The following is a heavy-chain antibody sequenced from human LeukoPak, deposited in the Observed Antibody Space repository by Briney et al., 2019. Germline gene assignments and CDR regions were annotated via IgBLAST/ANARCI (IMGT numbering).Heavy chain of an antibody. CDR3: ARDLPNIVVVPAAESENWFDP. J-gene: IGHJ5*02. Sequence: ASVKVSCKASGYTFTSYGISWVRQAPGQGLEWMGWISAYNGNTNYAQKLQGRVTMTTDTSTSTAYMELRSLRSDDTAVYYCARDLPNIVVVPAAESENWFDPWGQGTLVTVSS. D-gene: IGHD2-2*01. V-gene: IGHV1-18*01. CDR1: GYTFTSYG. CDR2: ISAYNGNT.